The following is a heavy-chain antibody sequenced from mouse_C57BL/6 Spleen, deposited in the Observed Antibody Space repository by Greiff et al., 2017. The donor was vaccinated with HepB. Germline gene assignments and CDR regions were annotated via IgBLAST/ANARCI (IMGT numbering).Heavy chain of an antibody. V-gene: IGHV1-4*01. CDR2: INPSSGYT. CDR3: ARSLYGNPAWFAY. CDR1: GYTFTSYT. D-gene: IGHD2-1*01. Sequence: QVQLQQSGAELARPGASVKMSCKASGYTFTSYTMHWVKQRPGQGLEWIGYINPSSGYTKYNQKFKDKATLTADKSSSTAYMQLSSLTSEDSAVYDCARSLYGNPAWFAYWGQGTLVTVSA. J-gene: IGHJ3*01.